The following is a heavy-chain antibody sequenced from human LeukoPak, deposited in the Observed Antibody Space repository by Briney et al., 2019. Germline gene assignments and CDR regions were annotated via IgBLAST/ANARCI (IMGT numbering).Heavy chain of an antibody. CDR1: GYTFTGYY. CDR2: INPNSGGT. V-gene: IGHV1-2*06. Sequence: ASVKVSCKASGYTFTGYYMHWVRQAPGQGLEWMGRINPNSGGTNYAQKFQGRVTMTRDTSISTAYMELGRLRSDDTAVYYCARGFHSSSWYYFDYWGQGTLVTVSS. CDR3: ARGFHSSSWYYFDY. D-gene: IGHD6-13*01. J-gene: IGHJ4*02.